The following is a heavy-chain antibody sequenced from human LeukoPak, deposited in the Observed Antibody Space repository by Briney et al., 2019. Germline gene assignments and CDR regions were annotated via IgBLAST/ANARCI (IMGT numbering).Heavy chain of an antibody. CDR3: ARGYDYGDYVGDFDY. CDR2: ITTYNGST. V-gene: IGHV1-18*01. Sequence: ASVKLSSKPSGYTFTNYPISWVRQAPGQGLEWMGWITTYNGSTNYAQKLQGRVTMTTDTSTSTAYMDLRGLRSDDTAVYYCARGYDYGDYVGDFDYWGQGTLVTVSS. CDR1: GYTFTNYP. D-gene: IGHD4-17*01. J-gene: IGHJ4*02.